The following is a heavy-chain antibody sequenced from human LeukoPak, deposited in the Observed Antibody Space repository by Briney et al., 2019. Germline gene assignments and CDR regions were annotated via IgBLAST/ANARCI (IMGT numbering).Heavy chain of an antibody. CDR3: ARTWPMYGDYGLVGY. V-gene: IGHV3-30*02. J-gene: IGHJ4*02. CDR1: RFTFSSSG. Sequence: GGSLRLSCAASRFTFSSSGMHWVRQAPGKGLEWVAFIRYDGSNKYYADSVRGRFTISRDNSKNTLYLQMNSLINEDTSVYYCARTWPMYGDYGLVGYWGQGTLVTVSS. CDR2: IRYDGSNK. D-gene: IGHD4-17*01.